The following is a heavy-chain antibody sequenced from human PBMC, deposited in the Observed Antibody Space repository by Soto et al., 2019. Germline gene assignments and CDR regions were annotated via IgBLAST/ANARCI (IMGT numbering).Heavy chain of an antibody. CDR3: AKDGTHLWSKQYYFDS. J-gene: IGHJ4*02. CDR2: ILYDESDQ. CDR1: GFTFSDYT. Sequence: QVQLVESGGGVVQPGRSLRLSCSASGFTFSDYTMHWVRQAPGRGLEWVAIILYDESDQYYSDSVKGRFTISRDNSKNTLYLQMHSLTTEDTAVYYCAKDGTHLWSKQYYFDSWGQGALVTVSS. D-gene: IGHD1-26*01. V-gene: IGHV3-30*18.